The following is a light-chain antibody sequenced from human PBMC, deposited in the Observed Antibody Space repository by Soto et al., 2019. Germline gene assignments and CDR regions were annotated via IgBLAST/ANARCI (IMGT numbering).Light chain of an antibody. CDR1: NIGTGYD. J-gene: IGLJ1*01. CDR3: QSYDSGLSTYV. Sequence: NIGTGYDVHWYQQVPGTAPKLLIYGNNNRPSGIPDRFSGSKSDTSASLAIAGLQAEDEADYYCQSYDSGLSTYVFGTGTKVTVL. V-gene: IGLV1-40*01. CDR2: GNN.